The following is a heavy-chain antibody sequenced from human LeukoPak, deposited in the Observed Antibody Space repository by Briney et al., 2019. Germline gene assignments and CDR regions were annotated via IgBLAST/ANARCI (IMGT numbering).Heavy chain of an antibody. J-gene: IGHJ4*02. CDR1: GYTFTSYD. D-gene: IGHD2-15*01. Sequence: GASVKVSCKASGYTFTSYDINWVRQATGQGLEWMGWMNPNSGGTNYAQKFQGRVTMTRDTSISTAYMELSRLRSDDTAVYYCARDKRYCSGGSCYSVRAYWGQGTLVTVSS. CDR3: ARDKRYCSGGSCYSVRAY. V-gene: IGHV1-2*02. CDR2: MNPNSGGT.